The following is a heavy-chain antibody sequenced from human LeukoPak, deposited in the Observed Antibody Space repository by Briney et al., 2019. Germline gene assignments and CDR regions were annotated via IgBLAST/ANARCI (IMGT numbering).Heavy chain of an antibody. D-gene: IGHD2-15*01. CDR1: GFTFSSYS. Sequence: GGSLRLSCAASGFTFSSYSLNWVRQAPGKGLEWVSFISSPSITIYYADSVKGRFTISRDNAEKSLYLQMNSLRAEGTAVYYCARDRGGSYSAIDYWGQGTLVTVSS. CDR3: ARDRGGSYSAIDY. J-gene: IGHJ4*02. V-gene: IGHV3-48*04. CDR2: ISSPSITI.